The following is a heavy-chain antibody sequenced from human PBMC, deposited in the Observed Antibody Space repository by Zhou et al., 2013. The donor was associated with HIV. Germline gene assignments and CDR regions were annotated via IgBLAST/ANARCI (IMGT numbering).Heavy chain of an antibody. CDR2: INPNSGGT. V-gene: IGHV1-2*02. Sequence: QVQLVQSGAEVKKPGASVKVSCKASGYTFTGYYMHWVRQAPGQGLEWMGWINPNSGGTNYAQKFQGRVTMTRDTSISTAYMELSRLRSDDTAVYYCAREGGIVVVTGFSAFDIWGQGTMVTVSS. D-gene: IGHD3-22*01. J-gene: IGHJ3*02. CDR3: AREGGIVVVTGFSAFDI. CDR1: GYTFTGYY.